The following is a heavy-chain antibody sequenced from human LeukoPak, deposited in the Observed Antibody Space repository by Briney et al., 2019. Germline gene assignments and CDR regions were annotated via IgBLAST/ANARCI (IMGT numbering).Heavy chain of an antibody. CDR3: ASLPLTPLDNWFDP. V-gene: IGHV4-34*01. D-gene: IGHD2-2*03. J-gene: IGHJ5*02. Sequence: SETLSLTCAVYGGSFSGYYWSWIRQPPGKGLEWTGEINHSGSTNYNPSLKSRVTISVDTSKKQFSLKLSSVTAADTAVYYCASLPLTPLDNWFDPWGQGTLVTVSS. CDR1: GGSFSGYY. CDR2: INHSGST.